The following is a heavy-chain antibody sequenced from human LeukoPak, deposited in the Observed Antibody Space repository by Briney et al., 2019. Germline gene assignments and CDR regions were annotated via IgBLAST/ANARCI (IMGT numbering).Heavy chain of an antibody. Sequence: GGSLRLSCAASGFTFSNYAMSWVRQAPGKGLEWVANINQDGSEKYYVDSVKGRFTISRDNAKNSLHLQMNSLRAEDTAVYYCARSPSTSDCWGQGTLVTVSS. CDR2: INQDGSEK. CDR3: ARSPSTSDC. CDR1: GFTFSNYA. D-gene: IGHD2-2*01. J-gene: IGHJ4*02. V-gene: IGHV3-7*04.